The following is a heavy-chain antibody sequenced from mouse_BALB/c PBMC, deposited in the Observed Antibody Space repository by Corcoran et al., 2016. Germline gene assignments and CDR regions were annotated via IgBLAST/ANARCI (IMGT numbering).Heavy chain of an antibody. V-gene: IGHV1-26*01. CDR3: ARHRYELYFDY. Sequence: EVQLQQSGPELVKPGASVKISCKASGYSFTGYYMHWVKQSHVKSLEWIGRINPYNGATSYNQNFKDKASLTVDKSSSTAYMELHSLTSEDSAVYYCARHRYELYFDYWGQGTTLTVSS. CDR2: INPYNGAT. CDR1: GYSFTGYY. J-gene: IGHJ2*01. D-gene: IGHD2-14*01.